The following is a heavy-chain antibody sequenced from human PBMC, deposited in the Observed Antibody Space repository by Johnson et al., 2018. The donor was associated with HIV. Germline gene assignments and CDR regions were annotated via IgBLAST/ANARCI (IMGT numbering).Heavy chain of an antibody. CDR2: ISYDGSNK. D-gene: IGHD3-10*01. V-gene: IGHV3-30-3*01. CDR3: ARDRYYYGSGSRDAFDI. Sequence: QMLLVESGGGVVQPGRSLRLSCAASGFTFSSYAMHWVRQAPGKGLEWVVTISYDGSNKYYADSVKGRFTLSSDNSKNTLYLQMNSLRAEDTAVYYCARDRYYYGSGSRDAFDIWGQGTTVTVSS. CDR1: GFTFSSYA. J-gene: IGHJ3*02.